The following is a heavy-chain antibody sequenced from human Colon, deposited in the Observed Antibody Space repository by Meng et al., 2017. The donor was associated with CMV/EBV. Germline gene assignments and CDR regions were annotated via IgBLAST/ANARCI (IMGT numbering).Heavy chain of an antibody. D-gene: IGHD3-10*01. CDR1: GFAFSDYY. CDR3: ARDISLWFGELTKYGLDV. J-gene: IGHJ6*02. Sequence: GGSLRLSCAASGFAFSDYYMGWMRQVPGQGLEWVSYITHSGANKFYADSVKGRFTISRDNANSSLFLQMNSLRAEDTAAYYCARDISLWFGELTKYGLDVWGQGTTVTVSS. V-gene: IGHV3-11*01. CDR2: ITHSGANK.